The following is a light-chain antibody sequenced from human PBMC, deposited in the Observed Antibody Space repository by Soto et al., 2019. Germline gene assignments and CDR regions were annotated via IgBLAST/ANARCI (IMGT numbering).Light chain of an antibody. V-gene: IGLV2-11*01. Sequence: QAVLTQPRSVSGSPGQSVTISCTGTSSDVGGYNYVSWYEQHPGKAPKLMVYDVSKRPSGVPDRFSGSKSGNTASLTISGLQAEDEADYYCCSYAGDNWVFGGGTQLTVL. CDR2: DVS. CDR3: CSYAGDNWV. CDR1: SSDVGGYNY. J-gene: IGLJ3*02.